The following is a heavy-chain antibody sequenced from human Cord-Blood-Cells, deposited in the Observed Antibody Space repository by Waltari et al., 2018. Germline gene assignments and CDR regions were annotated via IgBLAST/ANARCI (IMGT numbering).Heavy chain of an antibody. CDR2: IYSGCST. V-gene: IGHV3-53*04. CDR1: GFTVRSNY. Sequence: EVQLVESGGGLVQPGGSLRLSCAASGFTVRSNYMSWVLQAPGKGLEWVSVIYSGCSTYYADYVKGRFTISRHNSKNTLYLQMNSLRAEDTAVYYWAAVHSGSYAFDIWGQGTMVTVSS. J-gene: IGHJ3*02. D-gene: IGHD3-10*01. CDR3: AAVHSGSYAFDI.